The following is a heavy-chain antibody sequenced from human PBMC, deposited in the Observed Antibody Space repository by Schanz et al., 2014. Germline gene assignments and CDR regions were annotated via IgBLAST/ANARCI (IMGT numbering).Heavy chain of an antibody. CDR3: ARVPEPGWFDP. Sequence: QVQLQESGPGLVEPSQTLSLTCTVSGDSISSAYWSWIRQHPGKGLEWIGFIYYRGNTYYNPSLKRRDSMSLDPSKTQFFLNLNSLTAADTAGYYSARVPEPGWFDPWGQGTLVTVAS. J-gene: IGHJ5*02. D-gene: IGHD1-26*01. CDR2: IYYRGNT. V-gene: IGHV4-31*03. CDR1: GDSISSAY.